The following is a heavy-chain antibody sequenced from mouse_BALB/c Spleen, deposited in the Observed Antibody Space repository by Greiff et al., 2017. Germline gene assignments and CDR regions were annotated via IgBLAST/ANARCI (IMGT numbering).Heavy chain of an antibody. V-gene: IGHV5-9-3*01. CDR2: ISSGGSYT. CDR3: ARVYYGSSFAY. Sequence: EVKLVESGGGLVKPGGSLKLSCAASGFTFSSYAMSWVRQTPEKRLEWVATISSGGSYTYYPDSVKGRFTISRDNAKNTLYLQMSSLRSEDTAMYYCARVYYGSSFAYWGQGTLVTVSA. J-gene: IGHJ3*01. CDR1: GFTFSSYA. D-gene: IGHD1-1*01.